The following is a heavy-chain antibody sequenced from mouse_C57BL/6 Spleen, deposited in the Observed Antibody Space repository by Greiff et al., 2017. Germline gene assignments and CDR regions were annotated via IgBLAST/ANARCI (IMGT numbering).Heavy chain of an antibody. CDR2: IDPEDGDT. V-gene: IGHV14-1*01. CDR1: GFNIKDYY. Sequence: VQLQQSGAELVRPGASVKLSCTASGFNIKDYYMHWVKQRPEQGLEWIGRIDPEDGDTEYAPKFQGKATMTADPSSNTAYLQLSSLTSEDTAVYYCTTLITTADYFEYWGQGTTLTVSS. CDR3: TTLITTADYFEY. J-gene: IGHJ2*01. D-gene: IGHD1-2*01.